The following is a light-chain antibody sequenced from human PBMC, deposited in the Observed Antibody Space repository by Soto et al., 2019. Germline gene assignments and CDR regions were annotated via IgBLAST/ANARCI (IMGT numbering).Light chain of an antibody. J-gene: IGLJ2*01. CDR1: SSNIGAGYD. V-gene: IGLV1-40*01. Sequence: QSVLTQPPSVSGAPGQRVTISCTGSSSNIGAGYDVHWYQQLPGTAPKLLIYDNINRPSGVPDRFSGSKSGTSASLAITGLQAEDEADYYCQSYDSSLSVYVVFGGGTKLIVL. CDR3: QSYDSSLSVYVV. CDR2: DNI.